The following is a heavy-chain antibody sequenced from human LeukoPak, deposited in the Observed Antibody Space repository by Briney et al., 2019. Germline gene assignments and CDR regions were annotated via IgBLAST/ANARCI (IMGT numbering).Heavy chain of an antibody. Sequence: AGGSLRLSCAASGFTFSSYSMNWVRQAPGKGLEWVSSISSSSSYIYYADSVKGRFTISRDNAKNSLYLQMNSLRAEDTAVYYCARAPTGYYYDSSGYFDYWGQGTLVTVSS. V-gene: IGHV3-21*01. J-gene: IGHJ4*02. CDR3: ARAPTGYYYDSSGYFDY. D-gene: IGHD3-22*01. CDR2: ISSSSSYI. CDR1: GFTFSSYS.